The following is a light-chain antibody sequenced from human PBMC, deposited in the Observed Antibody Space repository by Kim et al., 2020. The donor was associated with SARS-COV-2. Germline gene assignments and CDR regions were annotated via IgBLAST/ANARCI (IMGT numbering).Light chain of an antibody. Sequence: ELTQPPSASGTPGQRVTISCSGSSSNIGSNYVYWYQQLPGTAPKLLISKNTQRPSGVPDRFYGSKSGTSASLAISGLRSGDEADYYCAAWDDSLSGYVFGTGTKVTVL. CDR1: SSNIGSNY. CDR2: KNT. CDR3: AAWDDSLSGYV. J-gene: IGLJ1*01. V-gene: IGLV1-47*01.